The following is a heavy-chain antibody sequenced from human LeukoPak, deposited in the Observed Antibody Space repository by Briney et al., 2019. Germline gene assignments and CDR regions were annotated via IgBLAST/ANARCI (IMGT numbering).Heavy chain of an antibody. V-gene: IGHV3-74*01. Sequence: PGGSLRLSCAASGFTFSTYWMHWVRQAPGKGLVWVSRINSDEGSTTYADSVKGRFTISRDNAKNTQYLQMNSLRAEDTAVYYCAKSRRAYCSGGSCFGLWDYWGQGTLVTVSS. J-gene: IGHJ4*02. CDR3: AKSRRAYCSGGSCFGLWDY. D-gene: IGHD2-15*01. CDR2: INSDEGST. CDR1: GFTFSTYW.